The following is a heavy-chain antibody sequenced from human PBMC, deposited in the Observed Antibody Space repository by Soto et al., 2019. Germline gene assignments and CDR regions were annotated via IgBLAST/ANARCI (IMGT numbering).Heavy chain of an antibody. J-gene: IGHJ5*02. Sequence: SETLSLTCTVSGGSISGYYWGWIRQPPGKGLEWMGYIFYTGSSNYNPSLKSRVTMSVDTSKNLASDDTAVYFCARDWRGAEGFDPWGQGTLVTVSS. D-gene: IGHD3-3*01. CDR1: GGSISGYY. CDR2: IFYTGSS. CDR3: ARDWRGAEGFDP. V-gene: IGHV4-59*01.